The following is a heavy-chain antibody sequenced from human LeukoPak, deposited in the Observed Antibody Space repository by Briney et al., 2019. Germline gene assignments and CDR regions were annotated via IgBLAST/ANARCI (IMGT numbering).Heavy chain of an antibody. CDR1: GFTVSSNS. Sequence: GGSLRLSCTVSGFTVSSNSMSWVRQAPGKGLEWVSFIYSGGNTLYSDSVKGRFTISRDNSKNTLYLQMNSLRAEDTALYYCARDCSGGSCYPGDYWGQGTLVTVSS. J-gene: IGHJ4*02. CDR3: ARDCSGGSCYPGDY. V-gene: IGHV3-53*01. D-gene: IGHD2-15*01. CDR2: IYSGGNT.